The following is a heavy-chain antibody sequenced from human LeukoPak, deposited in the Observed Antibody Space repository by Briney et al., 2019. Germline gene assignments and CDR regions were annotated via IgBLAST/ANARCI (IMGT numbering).Heavy chain of an antibody. CDR1: GGSISSGDYY. V-gene: IGHV4-30-4*01. J-gene: IGHJ6*02. D-gene: IGHD6-13*01. CDR2: IYYSGST. Sequence: PSQTLSLTCTVSGGSISSGDYYWSWIRQPPGKGLEWIGYIYYSGSTYYNPSLKSRVTISIDTSKNQFSLKLSSVTAADTAVYYCARTDYSSSYXXXGMDVWGQGTTVTVSS. CDR3: ARTDYSSSYXXXGMDV.